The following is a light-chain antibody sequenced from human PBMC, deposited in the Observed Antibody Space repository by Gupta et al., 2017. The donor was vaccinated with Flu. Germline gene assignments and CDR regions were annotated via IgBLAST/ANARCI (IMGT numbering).Light chain of an antibody. Sequence: PGWPASLSCRSSHSLRRSRCYNHLNWYMHKPGQSPQLLIYFGFDLSSGASSRSSGTVAGTEFXLKISRXEADDVEIYSCLQALQIPYTFVQGXE. J-gene: IGKJ2*01. CDR1: HSLRRSRCYNH. CDR3: LQALQIPYT. V-gene: IGKV2-28*01. CDR2: FGF.